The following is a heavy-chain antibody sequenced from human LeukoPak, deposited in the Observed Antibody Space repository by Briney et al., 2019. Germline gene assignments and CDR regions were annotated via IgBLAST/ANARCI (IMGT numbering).Heavy chain of an antibody. CDR1: GGSLSGHY. J-gene: IGHJ5*02. CDR3: ARHSSVVRGWFDP. Sequence: SETLSLTCTVGGGSLSGHYWGWIRQPPGKGLEWIGYIYSSGSTNYNPSLKSRVTISVDTSKNQFSLNLTSVTAADTAVYYCARHSSVVRGWFDPWGQGTRVTVSS. V-gene: IGHV4-4*09. CDR2: IYSSGST. D-gene: IGHD2-15*01.